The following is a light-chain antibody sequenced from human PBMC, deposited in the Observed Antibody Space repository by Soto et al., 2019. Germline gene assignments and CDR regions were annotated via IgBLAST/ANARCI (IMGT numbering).Light chain of an antibody. CDR2: SAS. CDR3: QQRTNWPPT. J-gene: IGKJ4*01. CDR1: QSVRND. Sequence: EIVLTQSPATLSLSPGERATLSCRASQSVRNDLVWYHQKTGQAPRVLIYSASNRATGIPARFSGSGSETDFTLTISSLEPEDFAVYYCQQRTNWPPTFGGGNKVEMK. V-gene: IGKV3-11*01.